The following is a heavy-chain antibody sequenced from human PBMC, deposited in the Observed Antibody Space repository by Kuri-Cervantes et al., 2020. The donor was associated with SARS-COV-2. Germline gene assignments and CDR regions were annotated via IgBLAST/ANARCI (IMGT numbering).Heavy chain of an antibody. V-gene: IGHV4-59*01. J-gene: IGHJ4*02. CDR3: ARDRSSSGYSDY. CDR2: IYYTGKS. D-gene: IGHD3-22*01. Sequence: SETLSLTCTVSYASMTSFYWSWIRQSPGRGLEWIGYIYYTGKSNYNPSLKSRVTISVDTSKNQFSLKLSSVTAADTAVYYCARDRSSSGYSDYWGQGTLVTVSS. CDR1: YASMTSFY.